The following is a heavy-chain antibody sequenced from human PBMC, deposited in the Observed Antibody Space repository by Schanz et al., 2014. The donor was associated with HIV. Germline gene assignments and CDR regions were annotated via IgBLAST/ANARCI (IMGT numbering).Heavy chain of an antibody. CDR3: ARDQNVISMVRGVMGGVDY. Sequence: QVQMVQSGAEVKKPGASVKVSCKASGYTFTGYYMHWVRQAPGQGLEWMGWINPSSGGTNYAQKFQGRVTMTRDTSISTAYMELRRLRSADTAVYYCARDQNVISMVRGVMGGVDYWGQGTLVTVSS. CDR2: INPSSGGT. J-gene: IGHJ4*02. CDR1: GYTFTGYY. V-gene: IGHV1-2*02. D-gene: IGHD3-10*01.